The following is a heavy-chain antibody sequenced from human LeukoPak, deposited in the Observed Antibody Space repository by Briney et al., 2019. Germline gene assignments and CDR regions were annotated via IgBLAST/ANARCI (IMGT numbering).Heavy chain of an antibody. CDR3: AKNLYGDYVGFGY. D-gene: IGHD4-17*01. V-gene: IGHV3-23*01. J-gene: IGHJ4*02. CDR1: GFTFSSYA. Sequence: PGGSLRLSCAASGFTFSSYAMSWVRHAPGKGLEWVSAISGSGGSTYYADSVKGRFTISRDNSKNTLYLQMNSLRAEDTAVYYCAKNLYGDYVGFGYWGQGTLVTVSS. CDR2: ISGSGGST.